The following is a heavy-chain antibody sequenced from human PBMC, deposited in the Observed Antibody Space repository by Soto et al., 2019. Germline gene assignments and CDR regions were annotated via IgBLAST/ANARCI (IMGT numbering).Heavy chain of an antibody. CDR1: GFTFSSCS. D-gene: IGHD6-19*01. J-gene: IGHJ2*01. CDR2: ISGDSNYI. CDR3: ARVPYGSGSAWYFDL. Sequence: EVQLVESGGGLVKPGESLRLSCAASGFTFSSCSMNWVRQAPGKGLEWVSSISGDSNYIYDADSMKGRFTISRDNAKNSLYLHINSLRAEDTAVDYCARVPYGSGSAWYFDLWGRGTLVTVSS. V-gene: IGHV3-21*02.